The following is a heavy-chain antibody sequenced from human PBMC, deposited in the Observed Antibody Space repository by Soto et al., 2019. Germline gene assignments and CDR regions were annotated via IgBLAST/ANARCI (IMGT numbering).Heavy chain of an antibody. CDR1: GYSFTSYW. D-gene: IGHD3-3*01. CDR3: AAIFTSPL. Sequence: GESLKISCKGSGYSFTSYWISCVRQMPWKGLEWMGMIDPSDSYTNYSPSFQGHVTISADKSISTAYLQWSSLKASDTAMYYCAAIFTSPLWGQGTLVTVSS. CDR2: IDPSDSYT. V-gene: IGHV5-10-1*01. J-gene: IGHJ4*02.